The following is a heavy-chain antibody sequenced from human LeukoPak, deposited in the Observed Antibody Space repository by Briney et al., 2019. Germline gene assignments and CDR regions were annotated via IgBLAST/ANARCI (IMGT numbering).Heavy chain of an antibody. J-gene: IGHJ6*03. CDR2: IRYDGSNK. CDR1: GFTFSSYG. D-gene: IGHD3-3*01. CDR3: AKDGTIFGVVSPGYYYYYMDV. V-gene: IGHV3-30*02. Sequence: HTGGSLRLSCAASGFTFSSYGMHWVRQAPGKGLEWVAFIRYDGSNKYYADSVKGRFTISRDNSKNTLYLQMNSLRAEDTAVYYCAKDGTIFGVVSPGYYYYYMDVWAKGPRSPSP.